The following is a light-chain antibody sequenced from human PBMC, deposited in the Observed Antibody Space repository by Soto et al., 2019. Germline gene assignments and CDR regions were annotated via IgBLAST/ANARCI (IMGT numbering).Light chain of an antibody. J-gene: IGLJ1*01. CDR1: SSDVGSYKL. Sequence: QSALTQPASVSGSPGQSITISCTGISSDVGSYKLVSWYQQHPGKAPKLMIYADDKRPPGVSNRFSGSKSSNTASLTISGLQAEDEADYYCCSYAGTRTYVFGTGTKVTVL. CDR2: ADD. CDR3: CSYAGTRTYV. V-gene: IGLV2-23*01.